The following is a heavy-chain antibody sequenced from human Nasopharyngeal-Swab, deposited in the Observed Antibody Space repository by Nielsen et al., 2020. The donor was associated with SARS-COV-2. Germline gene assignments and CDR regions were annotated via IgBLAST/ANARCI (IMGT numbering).Heavy chain of an antibody. Sequence: GESLKLSCAASGFTFSSYGMHWVRQAPGKGLEWVSFISYDGSNKYYADSVKGRFTISRDNSKNTLYLQMNSLRAEDTAVYYCARDGCGGDCLRPGIWHWGQGTLVTVSS. V-gene: IGHV3-30*03. CDR3: ARDGCGGDCLRPGIWH. D-gene: IGHD2-21*02. J-gene: IGHJ1*01. CDR1: GFTFSSYG. CDR2: ISYDGSNK.